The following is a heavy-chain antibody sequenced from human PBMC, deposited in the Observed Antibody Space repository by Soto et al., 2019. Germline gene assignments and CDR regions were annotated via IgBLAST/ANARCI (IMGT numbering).Heavy chain of an antibody. CDR2: IIPILGIA. CDR3: AREGVRGMDV. D-gene: IGHD3-16*01. V-gene: IGHV1-69*04. Sequence: SVKFSCKASGGTFSIYTISWVRQAPGQGLEWMGRIIPILGIANYAQKFQGRVTMTRNTSISTAYMELSSLRSEDTAVYYCAREGVRGMDVWGQGTTVTVS. CDR1: GGTFSIYT. J-gene: IGHJ6*02.